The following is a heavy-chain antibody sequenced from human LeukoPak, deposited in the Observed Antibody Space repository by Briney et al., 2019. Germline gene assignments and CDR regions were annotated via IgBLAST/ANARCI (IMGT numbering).Heavy chain of an antibody. Sequence: PSGTLSLICGVSGGSISGSYWSWIRQPPGKGLEWIGYIYYNGNTNYNPSLKSRVTILLDTSKNQFSLQLSSVTAADAAVYYCARRHSSSNWYFDLWGRGTLVTVSS. V-gene: IGHV4-59*01. D-gene: IGHD6-6*01. CDR2: IYYNGNT. J-gene: IGHJ2*01. CDR1: GGSISGSY. CDR3: ARRHSSSNWYFDL.